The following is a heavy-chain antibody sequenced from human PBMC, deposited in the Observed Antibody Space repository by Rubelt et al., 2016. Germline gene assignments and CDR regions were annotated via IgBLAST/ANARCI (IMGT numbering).Heavy chain of an antibody. Sequence: QVQLVQSGAEVKKPGASVKVSCKASGYMFTTYGITWVRQAPGQGLEWMGWISAYNGNTDYAQQLQGRVTMTTDTSTSTAYMGLRSLRSDDTAVYYCARGPRGNNFDYWGQGTLVTGSS. CDR1: GYMFTTYG. V-gene: IGHV1-18*01. CDR3: ARGPRGNNFDY. J-gene: IGHJ4*02. CDR2: ISAYNGNT.